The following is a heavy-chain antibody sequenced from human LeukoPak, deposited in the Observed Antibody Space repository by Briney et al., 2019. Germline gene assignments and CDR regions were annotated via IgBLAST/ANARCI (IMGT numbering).Heavy chain of an antibody. J-gene: IGHJ3*02. CDR3: VIESATDI. CDR1: GYTFTSHG. CDR2: ISTYNTNT. Sequence: ASVKVSCTASGYTFTSHGISWVRQAPGQGVEWVGRISTYNTNTNNSQTLQGRVTTTTDTSTSTPYIEQRSLRSDDAGVYYVVIESATDIWGQGTTVTPSS. V-gene: IGHV1-18*01.